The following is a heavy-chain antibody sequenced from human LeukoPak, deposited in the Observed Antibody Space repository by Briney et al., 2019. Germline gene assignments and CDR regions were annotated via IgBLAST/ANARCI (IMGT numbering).Heavy chain of an antibody. D-gene: IGHD4-17*01. Sequence: PGRSLRLSCAASGFTFDDYAMHWVRQAPGKGLEWVSGISWNSGSIGYADSVKGRLTISRDNAKNSLYLQMNSLRAEDTALYYCAKLSTYYGDYAGAWDYWGQGTLVTVSS. V-gene: IGHV3-9*01. CDR1: GFTFDDYA. CDR3: AKLSTYYGDYAGAWDY. J-gene: IGHJ4*02. CDR2: ISWNSGSI.